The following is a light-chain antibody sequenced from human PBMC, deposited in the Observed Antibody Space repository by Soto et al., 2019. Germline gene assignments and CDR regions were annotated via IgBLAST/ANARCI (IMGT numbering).Light chain of an antibody. V-gene: IGKV1-5*03. Sequence: DVQMTQAPSTLSAAMGDRVTITCRASQGISGWLAWYQQKPGRAPKLLIHTASTLESGVPSRFSGSASGTEFTLTISNLQPDDFATYYCQQYGDYSPITFGQGTRLEI. J-gene: IGKJ5*01. CDR2: TAS. CDR3: QQYGDYSPIT. CDR1: QGISGW.